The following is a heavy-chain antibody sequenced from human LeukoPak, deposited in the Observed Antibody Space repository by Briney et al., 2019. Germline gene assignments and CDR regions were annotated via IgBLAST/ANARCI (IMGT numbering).Heavy chain of an antibody. Sequence: ASVKVSCKASGYTFINYDINWVRQATGQGLEWMGWIHPYSGNTGYAQMFRGRVTVTRDTSISTVYMELSDLRSDDTAVYYCARVVVGAAGGREFDHWGQGALVTVSS. J-gene: IGHJ4*02. CDR1: GYTFINYD. CDR3: ARVVVGAAGGREFDH. V-gene: IGHV1-8*02. CDR2: IHPYSGNT. D-gene: IGHD6-13*01.